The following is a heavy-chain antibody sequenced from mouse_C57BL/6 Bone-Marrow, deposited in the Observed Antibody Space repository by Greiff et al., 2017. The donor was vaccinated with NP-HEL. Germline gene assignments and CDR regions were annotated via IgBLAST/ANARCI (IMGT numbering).Heavy chain of an antibody. V-gene: IGHV1-82*01. J-gene: IGHJ4*01. D-gene: IGHD4-1*01. CDR1: GYAFSSSW. CDR2: IYPGDGDT. Sequence: QVQLQQSGPELVKPGASVKISCKASGYAFSSSWLNWVKQRPGKGLEWIGRIYPGDGDTNYNGKFKGKATLTADESSSTAYMQLSSLTSEDSAVYFCAGWDVNYAMDYWGQGTSVTVSS. CDR3: AGWDVNYAMDY.